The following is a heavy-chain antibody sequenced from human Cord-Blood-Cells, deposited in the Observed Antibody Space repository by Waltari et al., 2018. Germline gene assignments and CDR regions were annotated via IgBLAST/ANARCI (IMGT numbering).Heavy chain of an antibody. D-gene: IGHD1-1*01. CDR2: IYYSGST. CDR1: GGSISSSSYY. Sequence: QLQLQESGPGLVKPSETLSLTSTVSGGSISSSSYYWGWSRQPPGQGLEGIGSIYYSGSTYYNPSLKSRVTISVDTSKNQFSLKLSSVTAADTAVYYCARLGTGTTFDYWGQGTLVTVSS. J-gene: IGHJ4*02. CDR3: ARLGTGTTFDY. V-gene: IGHV4-39*01.